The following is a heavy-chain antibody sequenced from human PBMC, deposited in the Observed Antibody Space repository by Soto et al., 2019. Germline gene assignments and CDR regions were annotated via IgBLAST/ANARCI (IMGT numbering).Heavy chain of an antibody. V-gene: IGHV3-74*01. CDR2: INGGGSKT. CDR1: GFTFSSYW. D-gene: IGHD3-16*01. CDR3: AREGFRAVMSYYGMDV. J-gene: IGHJ6*02. Sequence: GGSLRLSCAASGFTFSSYWMHWVRQTPEKGLVWVSHINGGGSKTTYADSVKGRFTISRDNAKNSLYLQMNSLRAKDTAVYYCAREGFRAVMSYYGMDVWGQGTTVTVSS.